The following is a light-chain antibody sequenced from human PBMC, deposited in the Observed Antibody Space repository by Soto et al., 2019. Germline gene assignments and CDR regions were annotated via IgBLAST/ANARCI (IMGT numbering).Light chain of an antibody. J-gene: IGKJ4*01. CDR2: DTS. CDR3: QQRSNWRT. V-gene: IGKV3-11*01. Sequence: EIVLTQSPATLSLSPGERATLSCRASQSVTRFLAWYQQKPGQAPRLLIYDTSNRATGIPARFSGSGSGTDFTLTISGLEPEDFAVYYCQQRSNWRTFGGGTKVEIK. CDR1: QSVTRF.